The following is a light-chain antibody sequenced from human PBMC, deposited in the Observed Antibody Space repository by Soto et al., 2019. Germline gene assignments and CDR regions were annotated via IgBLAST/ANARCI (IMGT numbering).Light chain of an antibody. CDR1: QNLGRN. Sequence: EILMTQSPAPLSVSPGERATLSCRASQNLGRNLAWYQQIPGQAPRLLFYDASTRATGIPARFSASGAGKEFTLTITSLQSEDFAVYYCQQYNQWPHPFGGGTKVDIK. J-gene: IGKJ4*01. CDR3: QQYNQWPHP. CDR2: DAS. V-gene: IGKV3-15*01.